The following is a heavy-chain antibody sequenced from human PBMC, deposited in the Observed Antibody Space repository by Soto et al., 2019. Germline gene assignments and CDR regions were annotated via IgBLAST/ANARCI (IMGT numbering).Heavy chain of an antibody. V-gene: IGHV4-30-2*03. CDR2: IYHSGST. CDR1: GGSISSGGYS. J-gene: IGHJ4*02. D-gene: IGHD3-22*01. Sequence: PSETLSLTCAVSGGSISSGGYSWSWIRQPPGKGLEWIGYIYHSGSTYYNPSLKSRVTISVDTSKNQFSLKLSSVTAADTAVYYCARQDDSSGYDFIPFDYWGQGTLVTVSS. CDR3: ARQDDSSGYDFIPFDY.